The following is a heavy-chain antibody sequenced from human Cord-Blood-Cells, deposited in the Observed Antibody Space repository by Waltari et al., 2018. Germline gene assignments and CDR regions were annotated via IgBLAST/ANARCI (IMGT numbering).Heavy chain of an antibody. Sequence: QVQLVQSGAEVKKPGASVKVSCKASGYTFTSYDINWVRQATGQGLEWMGWIKPNSGKTGYAQKFQGRGTITRNTSISTAYMELSSLRSEDTAVYYCASGGIAAGPGFRVFDYWGQGTLVTVSS. CDR3: ASGGIAAGPGFRVFDY. D-gene: IGHD6-13*01. CDR1: GYTFTSYD. J-gene: IGHJ4*02. CDR2: IKPNSGKT. V-gene: IGHV1-8*03.